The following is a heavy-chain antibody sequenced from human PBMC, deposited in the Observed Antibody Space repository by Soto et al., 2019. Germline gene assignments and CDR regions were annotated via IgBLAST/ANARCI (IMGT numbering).Heavy chain of an antibody. J-gene: IGHJ6*02. CDR1: GFTFSSYS. CDR3: ARVEGWLAASGGMDV. CDR2: ISSSSSDI. D-gene: IGHD6-13*01. Sequence: EVQLVESGGGLVKPGGSVRLSCTASGFTFSSYSINWVRQAPGKGLEWVSSISSSSSDIDYADSVKGRFTISRDNAKNSLYRQMNSLRAEDTAVYYCARVEGWLAASGGMDVWGQGTTVTVSS. V-gene: IGHV3-21*01.